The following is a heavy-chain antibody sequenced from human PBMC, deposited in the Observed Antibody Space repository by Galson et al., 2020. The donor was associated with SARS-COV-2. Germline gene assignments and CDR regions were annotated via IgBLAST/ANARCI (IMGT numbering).Heavy chain of an antibody. Sequence: ASVKVSCKVSGYTLTELSMHWVRQAPGKGPERMGGSDHEDDETIYAQKFQVRVTMTEDKSTDTAYMELSSLRSEDTAVYYCATGPFPYFGIKANWFDPWGQGTLVAVSS. CDR3: ATGPFPYFGIKANWFDP. V-gene: IGHV1-24*01. D-gene: IGHD3-16*01. CDR1: GYTLTELS. CDR2: SDHEDDET. J-gene: IGHJ5*02.